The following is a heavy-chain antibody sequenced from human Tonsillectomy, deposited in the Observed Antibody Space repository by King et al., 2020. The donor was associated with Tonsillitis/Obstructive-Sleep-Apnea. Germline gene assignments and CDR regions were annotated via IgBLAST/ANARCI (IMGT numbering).Heavy chain of an antibody. CDR2: INPSGGST. CDR3: ARMGHDFWSGYTQAFDI. CDR1: GYTFTSYY. J-gene: IGHJ3*02. V-gene: IGHV1-46*01. D-gene: IGHD3-3*01. Sequence: VQLVESGAEVKKPGASVKVSCKASGYTFTSYYMHWVRQAPGQGLEWMGIINPSGGSTSYAQEFQGRVTMTRDTSTSTVYMELSSLRSEDTAVYYCARMGHDFWSGYTQAFDIWGQGTMVTVSS.